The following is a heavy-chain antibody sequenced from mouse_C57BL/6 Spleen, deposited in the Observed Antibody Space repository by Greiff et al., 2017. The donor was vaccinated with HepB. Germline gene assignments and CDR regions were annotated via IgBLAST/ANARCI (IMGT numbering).Heavy chain of an antibody. CDR2: IKPNNGGT. CDR1: GYTFTDYY. Sequence: VQLQQSGPELVKPGASVKMSCKASGYTFTDYYMHWVKQSPGKSLEWIGYIKPNNGGTNYNQKFKGKATLTVNKSSSTAYMELRSLTSEDSAVYYCARMGKGWYFDVWGTGTTVTVSS. CDR3: ARMGKGWYFDV. J-gene: IGHJ1*03. D-gene: IGHD1-3*01. V-gene: IGHV1-22*01.